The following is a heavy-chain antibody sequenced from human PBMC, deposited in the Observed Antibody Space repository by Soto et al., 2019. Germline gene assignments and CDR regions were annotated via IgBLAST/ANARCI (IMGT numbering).Heavy chain of an antibody. V-gene: IGHV1-69*01. D-gene: IGHD2-21*01. Sequence: QVQLVQSGAEVKKPGSSVKVSCKASGGTFSSYAISWVRKAPGQGLEWMGGIIPIFGTANYAQKFQGRVTITADEYTSTAYMELSIMRSEDTDVYYCARGDSGYSHLQAFDIWGQGTMVTVSS. CDR3: ARGDSGYSHLQAFDI. CDR1: GGTFSSYA. CDR2: IIPIFGTA. J-gene: IGHJ3*02.